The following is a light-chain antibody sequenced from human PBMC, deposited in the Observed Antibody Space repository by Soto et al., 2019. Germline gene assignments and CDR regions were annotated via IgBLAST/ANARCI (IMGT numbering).Light chain of an antibody. Sequence: HSSLAQPSSWSGSPGQSITISCTGPISGVGSYNLVSWHQQHPGKAPKLLIYEGGRRPSGVSDRFSGSKSDNTASLTISGLQAEDEADYYCCSYAGGNTFHVYGTGTKVTVL. V-gene: IGLV2-23*03. J-gene: IGLJ1*01. CDR3: CSYAGGNTFHV. CDR1: ISGVGSYNL. CDR2: EGG.